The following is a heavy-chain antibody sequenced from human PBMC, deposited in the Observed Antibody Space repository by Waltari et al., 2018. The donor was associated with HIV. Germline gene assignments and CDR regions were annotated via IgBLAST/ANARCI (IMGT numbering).Heavy chain of an antibody. V-gene: IGHV3-49*04. D-gene: IGHD2-2*01. CDR2: IRSKAYGGTT. CDR3: ADQTNFHY. J-gene: IGHJ4*02. CDR1: RFTFGDYA. Sequence: EAQLVASGGGLVQPGRSLTLSCTASRFTFGDYAMSWVRQAPGKGLEWIGFIRSKAYGGTTEYAASVKGRFIISRDDSKGIAFLQMNSLIIEDTAVYYCADQTNFHYWGQGTLVTVSS.